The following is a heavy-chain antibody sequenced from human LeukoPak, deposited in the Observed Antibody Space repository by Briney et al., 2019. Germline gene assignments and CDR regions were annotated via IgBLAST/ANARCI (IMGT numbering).Heavy chain of an antibody. V-gene: IGHV3-9*01. CDR3: AKDFYIAEAGTLDY. CDR2: ISWNSGSI. Sequence: PGGSLRLSCAASGFTFDDYAMHWVRQAPGKGLEWVSGISWNSGSIGYADSVKGRFTISRDNSKNTLYLQMNSLRAEDTAVYYCAKDFYIAEAGTLDYWGQGTLVTVSS. J-gene: IGHJ4*02. D-gene: IGHD6-19*01. CDR1: GFTFDDYA.